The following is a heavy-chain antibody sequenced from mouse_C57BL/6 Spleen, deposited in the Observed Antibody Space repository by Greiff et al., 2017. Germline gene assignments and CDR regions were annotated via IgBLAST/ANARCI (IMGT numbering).Heavy chain of an antibody. V-gene: IGHV1-59*01. J-gene: IGHJ2*01. CDR1: GYTFTSYW. Sequence: VKLQQPGAELVRPGTSVKLSCKASGYTFTSYWMHWVKQRPGQGLEWIGVIDPSDSYTNYNQKFKGKATLTVDTSSSTAYMQLSSLTSEDSAVYYCAREGFYYGNLYYFDYWGQGTTLTVSS. CDR3: AREGFYYGNLYYFDY. CDR2: IDPSDSYT. D-gene: IGHD2-1*01.